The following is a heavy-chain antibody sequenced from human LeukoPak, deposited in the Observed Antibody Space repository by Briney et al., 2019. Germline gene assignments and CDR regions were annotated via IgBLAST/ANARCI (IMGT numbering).Heavy chain of an antibody. J-gene: IGHJ5*02. CDR1: GGSISSYY. CDR2: IYTSGST. D-gene: IGHD6-19*01. CDR3: ALAVAGAGGEYWFDP. Sequence: SETLSLTCTVSGGSISSYYWSWIRQPPGKGLEWIGYIYTSGSTNYNLSLKSRVTISVDTSKNQFSLKLSSVTAADTAVYYCALAVAGAGGEYWFDPWGQGTLVTVSS. V-gene: IGHV4-4*09.